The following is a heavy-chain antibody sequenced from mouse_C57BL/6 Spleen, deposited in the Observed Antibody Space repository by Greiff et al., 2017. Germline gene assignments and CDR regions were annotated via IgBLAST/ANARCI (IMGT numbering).Heavy chain of an antibody. D-gene: IGHD1-1*01. CDR1: GYTFTSYW. Sequence: VQLQQPGAELVKPGASVKMPCKASGYTFTSYWITWVKQRPGQGLEWIGDIYPGSGSTNYNEKFKSKATLTVDTSSSTAYMQLSSLTSEDSAVYYCARRYYGSSPYFDYWGQGTTLTVSS. CDR2: IYPGSGST. CDR3: ARRYYGSSPYFDY. J-gene: IGHJ2*01. V-gene: IGHV1-55*01.